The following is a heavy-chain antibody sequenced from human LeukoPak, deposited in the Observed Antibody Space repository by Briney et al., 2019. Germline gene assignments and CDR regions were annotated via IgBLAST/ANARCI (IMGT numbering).Heavy chain of an antibody. Sequence: GGSLILSCEASGFTFGSYGMSWVRQAPEKGLEWVSAGSGSGGSTYYADSVKGRFTVSRDNAKNSLYLQTNSLRAEDPALQYCAKRAGGGDGYTIAYWGQGTLVTVSS. V-gene: IGHV3-23*01. CDR2: GSGSGGST. CDR1: GFTFGSYG. D-gene: IGHD5-24*01. CDR3: AKRAGGGDGYTIAY. J-gene: IGHJ4*02.